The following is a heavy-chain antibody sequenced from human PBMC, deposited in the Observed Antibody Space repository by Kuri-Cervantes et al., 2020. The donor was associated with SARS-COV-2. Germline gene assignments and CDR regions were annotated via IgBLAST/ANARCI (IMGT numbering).Heavy chain of an antibody. CDR1: GFTFSSYA. D-gene: IGHD3-3*01. J-gene: IGHJ4*02. V-gene: IGHV3-64*04. CDR3: ARDRPLRFLEWTRNFDY. Sequence: GGSLRLSCSASGFTFSSYAMHWVRQAPGKGLEYVSAISSNGGSTYYADSVKGRFTISRDNAKKTLYLQMNSLRAEDTAVYYCARDRPLRFLEWTRNFDYWGQGTLVTVSS. CDR2: ISSNGGST.